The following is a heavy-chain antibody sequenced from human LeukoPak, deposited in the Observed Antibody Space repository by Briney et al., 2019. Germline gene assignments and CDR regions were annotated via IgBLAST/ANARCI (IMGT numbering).Heavy chain of an antibody. Sequence: ASVKVSCKASGYTFTGYYMHWVRQAPGQGLEWMGWINPNSGGTNYAQKFQGRVTMTRDTSISTAYMELSRLRSDDTAVYYCARGDVVGATTVYYYYYMDVWGKGTTVTVSS. V-gene: IGHV1-2*02. CDR1: GYTFTGYY. CDR3: ARGDVVGATTVYYYYYMDV. D-gene: IGHD1-26*01. J-gene: IGHJ6*03. CDR2: INPNSGGT.